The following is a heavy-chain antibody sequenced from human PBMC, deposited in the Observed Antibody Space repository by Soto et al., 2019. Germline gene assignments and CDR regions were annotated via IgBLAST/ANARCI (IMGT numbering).Heavy chain of an antibody. J-gene: IGHJ5*02. V-gene: IGHV4-30-2*01. CDR2: IYHSGST. Sequence: SETLSLTCAVSGDSISSGGYSWSWIRQPPGKGLEWIGYIYHSGSTYYNPSLKSRVTISVDRSKNQFSLRLSSVTAADTAVYYCARVPGPWGQGTLVTVSS. CDR1: GDSISSGGYS. CDR3: ARVPGP.